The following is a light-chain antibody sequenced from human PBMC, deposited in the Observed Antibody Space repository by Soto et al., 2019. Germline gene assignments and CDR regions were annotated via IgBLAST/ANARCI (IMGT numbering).Light chain of an antibody. CDR1: QDISNY. V-gene: IGKV1-39*01. J-gene: IGKJ5*01. CDR2: ATS. Sequence: DIQMTQSPSSLSAFVGDRVTITCRASQDISNYLIWYQQKPGKAPKFLIYATSILQSGVPSRFSGSGSRTDFTLTISSLQAEDSATYYCQQNHSIPRTFGQGTRLEMK. CDR3: QQNHSIPRT.